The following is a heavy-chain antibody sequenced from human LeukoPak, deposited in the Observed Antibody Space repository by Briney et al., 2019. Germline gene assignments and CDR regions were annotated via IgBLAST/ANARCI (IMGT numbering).Heavy chain of an antibody. CDR3: AEGERASGFDY. J-gene: IGHJ4*02. V-gene: IGHV3-23*01. D-gene: IGHD3-10*01. CDR2: ISVSGGNT. CDR1: APTFSSYA. Sequence: GGSLTLSCAASAPTFSSYATTWVRHPRGEGRDWVLAISVSGGNTFYAACVKGRFSIPRNQSKNTIYMQINSLRAEDRAVSFCAEGERASGFDYWGQGTLVTVSS.